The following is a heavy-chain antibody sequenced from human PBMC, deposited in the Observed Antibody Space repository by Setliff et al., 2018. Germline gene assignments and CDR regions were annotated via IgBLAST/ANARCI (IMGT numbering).Heavy chain of an antibody. CDR1: EFTLSTYW. Sequence: GGSLRLSCAASEFTLSTYWIHWVRQAPRKGLVWVSRINSDGSTTTYADSVKGRFTISRDNAKNSLYLEMNRLKAEDTAVYYCARAGGGHIVVATFDFDTWGQGTLVTVS. CDR3: ARAGGGHIVVATFDFDT. V-gene: IGHV3-74*01. D-gene: IGHD2-21*01. J-gene: IGHJ3*02. CDR2: INSDGSTT.